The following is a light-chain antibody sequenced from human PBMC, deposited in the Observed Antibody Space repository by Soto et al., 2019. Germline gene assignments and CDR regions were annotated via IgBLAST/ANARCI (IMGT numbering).Light chain of an antibody. J-gene: IGKJ4*01. Sequence: EIVMTQSPATLSVSPGERATLSCRASQSVSSNLAWYQQKPGQAPRLLIYGASTRANGIPARFSGSGSGTEFTLTISSLQSEEFAVYYCQQYNNWPPPLTFGGGTKVEIK. CDR1: QSVSSN. CDR3: QQYNNWPPPLT. CDR2: GAS. V-gene: IGKV3-15*01.